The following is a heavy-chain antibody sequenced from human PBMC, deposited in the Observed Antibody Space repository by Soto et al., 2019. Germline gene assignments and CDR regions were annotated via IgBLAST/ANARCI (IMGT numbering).Heavy chain of an antibody. CDR1: GSTFSSYA. Sequence: GSLRLSCAASGSTFSSYAMSWVRQAPGKGLEWVSAISGSGGSTYYADSVKVRFTISRDNSKNTLYLQMNSLRVEGTAVYYCAKAKVAVAGREYYGMDVWGQGTTVTVSS. D-gene: IGHD6-19*01. CDR3: AKAKVAVAGREYYGMDV. V-gene: IGHV3-23*01. CDR2: ISGSGGST. J-gene: IGHJ6*02.